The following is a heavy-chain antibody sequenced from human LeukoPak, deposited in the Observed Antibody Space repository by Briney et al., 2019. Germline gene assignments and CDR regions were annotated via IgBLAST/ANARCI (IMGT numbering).Heavy chain of an antibody. D-gene: IGHD5-12*01. V-gene: IGHV4-39*01. J-gene: IGHJ3*02. CDR2: LYYGGNT. CDR1: GDSINRRSYY. Sequence: PSETLSLTCTVSGDSINRRSYYWDWIRQPPGKGLEWIGNLYYGGNTHYNPSLKSRVTISADTSNNQFSLNLSSVTATGTAVYYCARYTRAGYGGSEDDFDIWGRGAMVTVSS. CDR3: ARYTRAGYGGSEDDFDI.